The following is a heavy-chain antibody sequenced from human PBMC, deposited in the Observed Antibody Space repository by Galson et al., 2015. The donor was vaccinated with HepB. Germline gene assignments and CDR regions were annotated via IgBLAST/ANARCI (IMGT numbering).Heavy chain of an antibody. CDR3: ARGKYTYGYFFDS. Sequence: ETLSLTCGLYSGSLSGSHWSWIRQPPGKGLEWIGETNDSGNTKSNPSLRRRVTISVDTSKNQFSLKLSSVTAADTAMYYCARGKYTYGYFFDSWGQGTLVTVSS. J-gene: IGHJ4*02. V-gene: IGHV4-34*01. D-gene: IGHD5-18*01. CDR1: SGSLSGSH. CDR2: TNDSGNT.